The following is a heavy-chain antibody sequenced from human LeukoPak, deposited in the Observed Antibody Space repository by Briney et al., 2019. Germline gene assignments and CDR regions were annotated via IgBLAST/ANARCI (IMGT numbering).Heavy chain of an antibody. Sequence: KPSETLSLTCIVSGGSISSYYWSWIRQPPGKGLELIGYIYYGGSTYSNPSLKSRVTISADTSKNQFSLKLTSVTAADTAVYYCTRSSVSGTYSGGYWGQGTLVTVSS. D-gene: IGHD3-10*01. CDR2: IYYGGST. CDR1: GGSISSYY. V-gene: IGHV4-59*08. CDR3: TRSSVSGTYSGGY. J-gene: IGHJ4*02.